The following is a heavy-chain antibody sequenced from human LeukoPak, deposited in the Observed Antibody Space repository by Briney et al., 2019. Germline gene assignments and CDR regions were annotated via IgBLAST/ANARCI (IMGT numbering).Heavy chain of an antibody. D-gene: IGHD1-26*01. V-gene: IGHV4-59*08. CDR2: IYYTGST. CDR3: ARHTGSYPPDH. J-gene: IGHJ4*02. Sequence: PSETLSLTCTISGGSFSDYYWSWIRQSPGKGLEWIGYIYYTGSTSYNPSLKSRVTISADTSKNEFSLKLNSVTAADTAMYYCARHTGSYPPDHWGQGTLATVSS. CDR1: GGSFSDYY.